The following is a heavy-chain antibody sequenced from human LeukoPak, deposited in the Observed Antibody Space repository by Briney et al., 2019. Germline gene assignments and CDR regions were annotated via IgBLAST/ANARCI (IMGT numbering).Heavy chain of an antibody. CDR2: ISAYNGNT. D-gene: IGHD3-22*01. CDR1: GYTFTSYG. CDR3: ARDYYYDSSGYYPLFDY. J-gene: IGHJ4*02. Sequence: GASVKVSCKASGYTFTSYGISWVRQAPGQGLEWMGWISAYNGNTNYAQKLQGRVTMTTDTSMNTAYMELRSLRSDDTAVYYCARDYYYDSSGYYPLFDYWGQGTLVTVSS. V-gene: IGHV1-18*01.